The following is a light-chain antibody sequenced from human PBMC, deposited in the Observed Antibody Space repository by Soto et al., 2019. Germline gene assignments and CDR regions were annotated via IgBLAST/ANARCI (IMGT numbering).Light chain of an antibody. Sequence: IQMTQSPSTLSACVGDRVIITCRASQNINTWLAWHQQKPGKAPKLLITKASSLESGVPSRFSGSGSGTEFTLTINNFQPDDFATYYCQQYSRFRAFGQGTKL. CDR2: KAS. CDR3: QQYSRFRA. V-gene: IGKV1-5*03. J-gene: IGKJ1*01. CDR1: QNINTW.